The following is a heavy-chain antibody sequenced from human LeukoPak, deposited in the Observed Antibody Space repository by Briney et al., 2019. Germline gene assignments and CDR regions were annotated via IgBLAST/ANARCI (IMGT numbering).Heavy chain of an antibody. CDR2: IWYDGSNK. D-gene: IGHD6-19*01. CDR3: ARDPIAVAGRGYFDY. CDR1: GFTFSSYG. V-gene: IGHV3-33*01. Sequence: GRSLSLSCAASGFTFSSYGMTWFRQAPGKKLEGVAVIWYDGSNKYYADSVKGRFTISRDNSKNTLYLQMNSLRAEDTAVYYCARDPIAVAGRGYFDYWGQGTLVTVSS. J-gene: IGHJ4*02.